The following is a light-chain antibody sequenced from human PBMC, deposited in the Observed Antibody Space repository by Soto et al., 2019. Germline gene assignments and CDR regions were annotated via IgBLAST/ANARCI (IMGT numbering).Light chain of an antibody. CDR2: GAS. J-gene: IGKJ5*01. V-gene: IGKV3-20*01. CDR3: QQYGSSPIT. Sequence: EIVLTQSPGTLSLSPGERATLSCRASQSVSSSYLAWYQQKPGQAPRLLIYGASSRATGIPDRLSGSGSGTDFTLTTSRLEPEDFAVYYWQQYGSSPITFGQGTRLEI. CDR1: QSVSSSY.